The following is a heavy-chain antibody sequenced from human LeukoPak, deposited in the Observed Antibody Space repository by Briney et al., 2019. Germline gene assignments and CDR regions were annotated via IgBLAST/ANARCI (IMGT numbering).Heavy chain of an antibody. Sequence: SVKVSCKASGGTFSSYAISWVRQAPGQGLEWMGGIIPIFGTANYAQKSQGRVTITADESTSTAYMELSSLRSEDTAVYYCARDPSAAGRYNWFDPWGQGTLVTVSS. J-gene: IGHJ5*02. CDR2: IIPIFGTA. V-gene: IGHV1-69*13. CDR3: ARDPSAAGRYNWFDP. CDR1: GGTFSSYA. D-gene: IGHD6-13*01.